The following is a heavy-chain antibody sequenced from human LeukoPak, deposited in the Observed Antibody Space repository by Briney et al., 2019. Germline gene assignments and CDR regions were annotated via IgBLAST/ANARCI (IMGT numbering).Heavy chain of an antibody. CDR3: AKDQSDVVVPAAYYFDY. CDR1: GFTFSSYG. J-gene: IGHJ4*02. CDR2: ISYDGSNK. D-gene: IGHD2-2*01. V-gene: IGHV3-30*18. Sequence: GGSLRLSCAASGFTFSSYGMHWVRQAPGKGLEWVSVISYDGSNKYYADSVKGRFTISRDNYKNTLYLQMNSLRAEDTAVYYCAKDQSDVVVPAAYYFDYWGQGTLVTVSS.